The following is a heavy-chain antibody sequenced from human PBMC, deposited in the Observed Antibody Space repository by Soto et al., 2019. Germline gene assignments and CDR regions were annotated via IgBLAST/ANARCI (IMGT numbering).Heavy chain of an antibody. V-gene: IGHV3-30*18. CDR2: ISSDGGDK. Sequence: QVQLVESGGGVVQPGRSPRLSCAASGFTFSNFGMHWVRQAPGKGLEWVAAISSDGGDKYYSHSVKDRFTISRDNSKNTLFLQMNSLRVEDTAVYYCVKGSEVAGQELDHWGQGILVTVSS. D-gene: IGHD2-15*01. CDR1: GFTFSNFG. J-gene: IGHJ4*02. CDR3: VKGSEVAGQELDH.